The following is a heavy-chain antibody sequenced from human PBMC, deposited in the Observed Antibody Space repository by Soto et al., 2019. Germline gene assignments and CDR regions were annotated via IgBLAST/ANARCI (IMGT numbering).Heavy chain of an antibody. D-gene: IGHD6-19*01. CDR3: AKEREASSGWYGYYGLDV. V-gene: IGHV3-30*18. J-gene: IGHJ6*02. CDR1: GFTFSVYG. Sequence: QVQLVESGGGVVQPGRSLRLSCAASGFTFSVYGMHWVRQAPGKGLEWVAVISYDGNNKYYADSVKGRFTISRDNSKNTQFLQMNSLRPEDTAVYYCAKEREASSGWYGYYGLDVWGQGTTVTVSS. CDR2: ISYDGNNK.